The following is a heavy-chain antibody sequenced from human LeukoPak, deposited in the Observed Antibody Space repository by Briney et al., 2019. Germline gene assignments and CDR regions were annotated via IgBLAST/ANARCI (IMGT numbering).Heavy chain of an antibody. J-gene: IGHJ4*02. D-gene: IGHD3-22*01. Sequence: SETLSLTCSVSNVSISRYYWSWIRQPAGKELEGIGHIYTDGSTNYNPSLKSRVTMSVDTSRNQFSLKLSSVTAADTAVYYCATINDYYYDGAAYWGRGTLVTVSS. V-gene: IGHV4-4*07. CDR3: ATINDYYYDGAAY. CDR1: NVSISRYY. CDR2: IYTDGST.